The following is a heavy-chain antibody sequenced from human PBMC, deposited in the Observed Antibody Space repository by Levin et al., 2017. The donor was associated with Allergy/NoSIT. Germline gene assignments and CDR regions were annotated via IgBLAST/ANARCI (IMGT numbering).Heavy chain of an antibody. CDR1: GFTFDDYA. Sequence: SLKISCAASGFTFDDYAMHWVRQAPGKGLEWVSGISWNSGSIGYADSVKGRFTISRDNAKNSLYLQMNSLRAEDTALYYCAKSAAGRGLGYWGQGTLVTVSS. D-gene: IGHD6-13*01. J-gene: IGHJ4*02. CDR3: AKSAAGRGLGY. CDR2: ISWNSGSI. V-gene: IGHV3-9*01.